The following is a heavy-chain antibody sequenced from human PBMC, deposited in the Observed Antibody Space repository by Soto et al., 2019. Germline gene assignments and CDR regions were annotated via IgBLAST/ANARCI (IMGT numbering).Heavy chain of an antibody. CDR1: GYTFNKYP. J-gene: IGHJ4*02. D-gene: IGHD3-22*01. V-gene: IGHV1-3*01. Sequence: QVQVVQSGAEVKKHGASVKVSCKTSGYTFNKYPIHWVRQAPGQGLEWMGWINPGNGDTGYSQKFQDRVTITRDTSASTAYMDLSSLRSEDTAVYYCARKDYYDSGMYYFDYWGQGTLVTVSS. CDR2: INPGNGDT. CDR3: ARKDYYDSGMYYFDY.